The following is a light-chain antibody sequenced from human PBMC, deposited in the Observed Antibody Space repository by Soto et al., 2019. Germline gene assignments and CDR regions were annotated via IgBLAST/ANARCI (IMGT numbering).Light chain of an antibody. CDR3: QQYNNWPLT. CDR2: DAS. Sequence: EIVMTQSPATLSVSPGERATLSCRASHRVNTYLAWYQQRPGQAPRLLIYDASTSATDIPARFSGSGSGTEFTLTISSLQSEDFAGYYCQQYNNWPLTFGGGTKVDIK. V-gene: IGKV3-15*01. CDR1: HRVNTY. J-gene: IGKJ4*02.